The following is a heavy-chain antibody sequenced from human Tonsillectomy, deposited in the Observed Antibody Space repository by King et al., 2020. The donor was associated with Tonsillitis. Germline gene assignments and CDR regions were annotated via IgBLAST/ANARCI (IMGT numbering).Heavy chain of an antibody. J-gene: IGHJ4*02. CDR2: ISAYNGNT. D-gene: IGHD3-22*01. CDR1: GYTFTSYG. V-gene: IGHV1-18*04. CDR3: ARDGPPRHFCDSSGSFDY. Sequence: QLVQSGAEVKKPGASVKVSCKASGYTFTSYGISWVRQAPGQGLEWMGWISAYNGNTNYAQKLQGRVTMTTDTSTSTAYMELRSLRSDDTAVYYCARDGPPRHFCDSSGSFDYWGQGTLVTVSS.